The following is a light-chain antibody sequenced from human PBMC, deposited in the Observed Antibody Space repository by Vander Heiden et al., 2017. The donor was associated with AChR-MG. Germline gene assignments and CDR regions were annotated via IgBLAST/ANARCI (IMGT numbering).Light chain of an antibody. V-gene: IGLV1-47*01. J-gene: IGLJ3*02. CDR2: KIN. CDR3: ATWDDGLSGWV. Sequence: QSVLTQPPSASGTPGQRVTISCSGSRSNIGSNYVSWYQQLPGTAPKLLVYKINARPAGVPDRFSGSKSGTSASLAITGLRSEDEADYYCATWDDGLSGWVFGGGTRLTIL. CDR1: RSNIGSNY.